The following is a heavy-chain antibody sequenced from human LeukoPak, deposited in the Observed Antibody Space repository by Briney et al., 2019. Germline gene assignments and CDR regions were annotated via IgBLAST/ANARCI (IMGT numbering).Heavy chain of an antibody. V-gene: IGHV3-30-3*01. CDR1: GFTFSYNT. CDR3: ARDGQGGATDAFDI. J-gene: IGHJ3*02. D-gene: IGHD1-26*01. Sequence: PGRSLRLSFAAPGFTFSYNTMDWGRRTPGKGVGWVVLVSYDGSIKRYADSVKGRFTISRDNPNNILYLQMNSLRAEDTAVYYCARDGQGGATDAFDIWGQGTMVTVSS. CDR2: VSYDGSIK.